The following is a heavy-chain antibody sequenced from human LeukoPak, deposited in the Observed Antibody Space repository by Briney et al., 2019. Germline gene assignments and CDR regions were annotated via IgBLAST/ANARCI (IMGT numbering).Heavy chain of an antibody. D-gene: IGHD3-22*01. V-gene: IGHV4-34*01. Sequence: PSETLSLTCAVYGGSFSGYHWSWIRQPPGKGLEWIGEINHSGSTNYNPSLKSRVTISVDTSKNQFSLKLSSATAADTAVYYCARGLYYYDSSGYYRAYFDPWGQGTLVTVSS. CDR3: ARGLYYYDSSGYYRAYFDP. J-gene: IGHJ5*02. CDR2: INHSGST. CDR1: GGSFSGYH.